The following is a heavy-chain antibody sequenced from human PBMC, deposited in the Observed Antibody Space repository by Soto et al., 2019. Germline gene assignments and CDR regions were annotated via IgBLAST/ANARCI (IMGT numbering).Heavy chain of an antibody. CDR2: ISYDGSNK. CDR3: AKDGAVAGPDFYYYYGMDV. V-gene: IGHV3-30*18. CDR1: VLTVSSYG. Sequence: GSLRLSCAASVLTVSSYGMHWVRQAPGKGLEWVAVISYDGSNKYYADSVKGRFTISRDNSKNTLYLQMNSLRAEDTAVYYCAKDGAVAGPDFYYYYGMDVWGQGTTVTVSS. J-gene: IGHJ6*02. D-gene: IGHD6-19*01.